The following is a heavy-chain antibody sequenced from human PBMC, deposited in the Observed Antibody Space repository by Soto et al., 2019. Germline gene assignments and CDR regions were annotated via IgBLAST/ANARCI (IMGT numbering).Heavy chain of an antibody. CDR2: ISAYNGNT. CDR3: ARDPCTTGVCYPSGWFDP. CDR1: GYTFTSYG. D-gene: IGHD2-8*01. V-gene: IGHV1-18*01. Sequence: QVQLVQSGAEVKKPGASVKVSCKASGYTFTSYGISWVRQAPGQGLEWMGWISAYNGNTNYAQKLQGRVTMTTDTSTSTAYMELRSLRSGDTAVYYCARDPCTTGVCYPSGWFDPWGQGTLVTVSS. J-gene: IGHJ5*02.